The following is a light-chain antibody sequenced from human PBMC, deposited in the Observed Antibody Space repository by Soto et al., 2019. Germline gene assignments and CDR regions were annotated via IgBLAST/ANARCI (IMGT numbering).Light chain of an antibody. V-gene: IGKV1-13*02. J-gene: IGKJ5*01. CDR2: DAS. Sequence: AIQLTQSPSSLSASVGDRVTITCRASQGISSALAWYQQKPRKAPKLLIYDASSLESGVPSRFSGSGSGTDFTLTFSSLQPEDFATYYCQQFNSYPLFGQGTRLEIK. CDR3: QQFNSYPL. CDR1: QGISSA.